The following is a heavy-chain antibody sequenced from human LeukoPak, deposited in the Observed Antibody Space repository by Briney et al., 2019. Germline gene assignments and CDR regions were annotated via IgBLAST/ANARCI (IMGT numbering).Heavy chain of an antibody. CDR2: ISGSGGST. CDR3: AYSSSWYAPLFDY. CDR1: GFTVSNNY. J-gene: IGHJ4*02. D-gene: IGHD6-13*01. Sequence: GGSLRLSCAASGFTVSNNYMSWVRQAPGKGLEWVSAISGSGGSTYYADSVKGRFTISRDNSKNTLYLQMNSLRAEDTAVYYCAYSSSWYAPLFDYWGQGTLVTVSS. V-gene: IGHV3-23*01.